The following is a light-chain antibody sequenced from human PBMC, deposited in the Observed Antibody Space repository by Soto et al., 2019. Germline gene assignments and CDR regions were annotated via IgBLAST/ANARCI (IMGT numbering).Light chain of an antibody. CDR3: LQHNSYPYT. Sequence: DSQMTQSPSSLSASVGDRVTITCRASQGIRNDLGWYQQKPGKAPKRLVYDAYNFETGGPSRFSGSGSETEFTLTIRLLQPEDFATYYCLQHNSYPYTFGQGNKLEIK. J-gene: IGKJ2*01. CDR2: DAY. V-gene: IGKV1-17*01. CDR1: QGIRND.